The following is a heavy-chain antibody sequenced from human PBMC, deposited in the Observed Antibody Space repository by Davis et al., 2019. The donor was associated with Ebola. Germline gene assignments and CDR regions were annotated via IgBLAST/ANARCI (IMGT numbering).Heavy chain of an antibody. D-gene: IGHD4-23*01. CDR2: IYSGGST. Sequence: GGFLRLSCAASGFTVSSNYMSWVRQAPGKGLEWVSVIYSGGSTYYADSVKGRFTISRHNSKNTLYLQMNSLRAEDTAVYYCAKDGRKRDGGYYYYGMDVWGQGTTVTVSS. J-gene: IGHJ6*02. CDR1: GFTVSSNY. V-gene: IGHV3-53*01. CDR3: AKDGRKRDGGYYYYGMDV.